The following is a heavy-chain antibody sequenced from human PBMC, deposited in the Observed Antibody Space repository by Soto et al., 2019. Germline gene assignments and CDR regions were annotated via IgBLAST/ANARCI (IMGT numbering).Heavy chain of an antibody. CDR2: IIHSGST. CDR1: GESFSGYY. D-gene: IGHD3-22*01. V-gene: IGHV4-34*12. J-gene: IGHJ4*02. Sequence: PSETLSLTCAVYGESFSGYYWSWIRQPPGKGLEWIGEIIHSGSTNYNPSLKSRVTVSVDTSKKQFSLKLDSVTAADTAVYYCARRGGGYYPYYFDYWGQGGLVTVSS. CDR3: ARRGGGYYPYYFDY.